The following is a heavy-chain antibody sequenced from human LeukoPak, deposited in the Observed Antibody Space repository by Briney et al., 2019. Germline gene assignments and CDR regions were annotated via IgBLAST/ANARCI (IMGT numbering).Heavy chain of an antibody. J-gene: IGHJ4*02. Sequence: GGSLRLSCAASGFTFDDYGMNWVRQAPGEGLEWVSGINWNGGSTGFADSVKGRFTISRDNAKNSLYLQMNSLRAGDTALYYCARERSSRRYGSGSFYRGAFDYWGQGTLVTVSS. D-gene: IGHD3-10*01. V-gene: IGHV3-20*04. CDR3: ARERSSRRYGSGSFYRGAFDY. CDR2: INWNGGST. CDR1: GFTFDDYG.